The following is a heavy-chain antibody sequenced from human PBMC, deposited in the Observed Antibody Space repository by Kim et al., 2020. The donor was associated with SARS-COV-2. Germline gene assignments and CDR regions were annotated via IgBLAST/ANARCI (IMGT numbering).Heavy chain of an antibody. V-gene: IGHV3-74*01. CDR1: GFTFSTYW. D-gene: IGHD6-13*01. CDR2: VDGDWTRT. CDR3: TRGGAAGTFDY. Sequence: GGSLRLSCAASGFTFSTYWMHWVRQAPGKGLVWVSHVDGDWTRTTYADSVKGRFTVSRDNAKNTLFLQMNGLSAEDTAIYYCTRGGAAGTFDYWGRGTLVTVSS. J-gene: IGHJ4*01.